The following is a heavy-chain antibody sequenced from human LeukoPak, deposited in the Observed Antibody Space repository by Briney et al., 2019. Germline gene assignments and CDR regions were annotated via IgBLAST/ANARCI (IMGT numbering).Heavy chain of an antibody. CDR1: GGSISSYY. Sequence: SETLSLTCTVSGGSISSYYWNWIRQPPGKALEWIGYIYYSGSTNYNPSLKSRVTISVDTSKNQFSLKLSSVTAADAAVYYCARGCSSTSCDPHYYYAMDVWGQGTTVTVSS. V-gene: IGHV4-59*01. CDR2: IYYSGST. CDR3: ARGCSSTSCDPHYYYAMDV. J-gene: IGHJ6*02. D-gene: IGHD2-2*01.